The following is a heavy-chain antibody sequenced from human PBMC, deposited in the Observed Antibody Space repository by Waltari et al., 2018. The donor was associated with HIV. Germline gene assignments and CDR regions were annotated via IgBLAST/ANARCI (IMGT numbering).Heavy chain of an antibody. CDR2: IYYSGCT. J-gene: IGHJ6*02. CDR1: GGSISRRNSS. D-gene: IGHD3-16*01. Sequence: QLHLQQSGPGLVNPSETLSLSCTVSGGSISRRNSSWGWLRPPPGMGLEWIGSIYYSGCTYYNPSLKSRVTVSVDTSRNQFSLKLYSVTAADTAVYYCTSGGVGSTEDFYYGMDVWGQGTTVTVSS. CDR3: TSGGVGSTEDFYYGMDV. V-gene: IGHV4-39*01.